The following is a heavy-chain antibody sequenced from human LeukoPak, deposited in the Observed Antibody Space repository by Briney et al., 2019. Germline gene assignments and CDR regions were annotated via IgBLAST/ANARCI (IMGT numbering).Heavy chain of an antibody. CDR2: INPSGGST. Sequence: ASVKASCKASGYTFTSYYMHWVRQAPGQGLEWMGIINPSGGSTSYAQKFQGRVTMTRDTSISTAYMELSRLRSDDTAVYYCARDLRTFDYWGQGTLVTVSS. D-gene: IGHD3/OR15-3a*01. J-gene: IGHJ4*02. V-gene: IGHV1-46*01. CDR1: GYTFTSYY. CDR3: ARDLRTFDY.